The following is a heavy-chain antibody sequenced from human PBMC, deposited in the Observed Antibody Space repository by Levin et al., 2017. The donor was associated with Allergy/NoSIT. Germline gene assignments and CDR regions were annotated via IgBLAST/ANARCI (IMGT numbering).Heavy chain of an antibody. CDR3: ARGLFES. J-gene: IGHJ1*01. CDR1: GFNFGTYG. CDR2: ISSSGSPT. D-gene: IGHD2-8*02. Sequence: GASVKVSCAASGFNFGTYGMNWVRQAPGKGLEWVSHISSSGSPTYYADPVKGRFIISRDNAKKSLYLQMNSLRADDTAVYYCARGLFESWGQGTLVNVSS. V-gene: IGHV3-48*04.